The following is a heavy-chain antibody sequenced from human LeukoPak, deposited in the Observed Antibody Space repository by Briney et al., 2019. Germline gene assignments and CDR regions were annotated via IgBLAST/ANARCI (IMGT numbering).Heavy chain of an antibody. V-gene: IGHV3-23*01. CDR3: AKGGNGGKKGYYYYMDV. CDR2: FSGRSGST. J-gene: IGHJ6*03. D-gene: IGHD4-23*01. CDR1: GFSFSSYG. Sequence: GGSLRLSCAASGFSFSSYGMSWVRQAPGKGLEWVSAFSGRSGSTYYADSVKGRFTISRDNSKNTLYLQMTSLRAEDTAVYYCAKGGNGGKKGYYYYMDVWGKGTTVTISS.